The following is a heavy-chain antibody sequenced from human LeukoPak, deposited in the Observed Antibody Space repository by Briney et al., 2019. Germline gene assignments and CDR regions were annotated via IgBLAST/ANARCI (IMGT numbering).Heavy chain of an antibody. D-gene: IGHD1-26*01. J-gene: IGHJ3*02. V-gene: IGHV3-74*01. CDR1: GFTFSSYW. Sequence: GGSLRLSCAASGFTFSSYWMHWVRQAPGKGLVWVSRINSDGSSTSYADSVKGRFTISRDSSKNTLYLQMNSLRAEDTAVYYCANRGSPGAFDIWGQGTMVTVSS. CDR2: INSDGSST. CDR3: ANRGSPGAFDI.